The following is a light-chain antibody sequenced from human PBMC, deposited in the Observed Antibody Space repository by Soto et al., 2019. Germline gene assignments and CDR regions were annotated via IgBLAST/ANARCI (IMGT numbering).Light chain of an antibody. J-gene: IGLJ2*01. CDR3: NSYTSSSTVV. Sequence: QSALTQPASVSGSPGQSITISCTGTSSDVGAYNYVSWYQQHPGKAPKLIISEVSNRPSGVSNRFTGSKSGNTASLTISGLQDEDEADYYCNSYTSSSTVVFGGATKLTVL. CDR2: EVS. V-gene: IGLV2-14*01. CDR1: SSDVGAYNY.